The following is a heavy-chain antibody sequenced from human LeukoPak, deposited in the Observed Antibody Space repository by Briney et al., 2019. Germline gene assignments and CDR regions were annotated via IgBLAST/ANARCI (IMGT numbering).Heavy chain of an antibody. CDR3: ARTLTPYCSGGSCYSSPGY. CDR1: GFTFSSYA. V-gene: IGHV3-30*14. J-gene: IGHJ4*02. CDR2: ISYDGSNK. D-gene: IGHD2-15*01. Sequence: GGSLRLSCAASGFTFSSYAMHWVRQAPGKGLEWVAVISYDGSNKYYADSVKGRFTISRDNSKNTLYLQMGSLKAEDMAVYYCARTLTPYCSGGSCYSSPGYWGQGTLVTVSS.